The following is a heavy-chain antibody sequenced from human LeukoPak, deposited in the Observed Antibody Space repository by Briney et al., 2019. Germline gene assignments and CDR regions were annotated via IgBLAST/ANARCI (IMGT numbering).Heavy chain of an antibody. V-gene: IGHV3-33*03. CDR3: TTLNSLYRDMVRGVMVL. J-gene: IGHJ4*02. Sequence: GGSLRLSCAASGFTFSSYGMHWVRQAPGKGLEWVAVIWYDGSNKYYADSVKGRFTISRDNAKNSLYLQMNSLKTEDTAVYYCTTLNSLYRDMVRGVMVLWGQGTLVTVSS. D-gene: IGHD3-10*01. CDR2: IWYDGSNK. CDR1: GFTFSSYG.